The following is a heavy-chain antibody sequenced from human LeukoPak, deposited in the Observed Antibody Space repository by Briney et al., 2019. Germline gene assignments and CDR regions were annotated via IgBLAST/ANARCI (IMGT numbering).Heavy chain of an antibody. CDR1: GGSFSGYY. V-gene: IGHV4-34*01. J-gene: IGHJ4*02. D-gene: IGHD5-18*01. CDR2: INHSGST. Sequence: SETLSLTCAVYGGSFSGYYWSWIRQPPGKGLEWIGEINHSGSTNYNPSLKSRVTISVDTSKNQFSLKLSSVTAADTAVYYCARGKERESIQLWLSPFDYWGQGTLVTVSS. CDR3: ARGKERESIQLWLSPFDY.